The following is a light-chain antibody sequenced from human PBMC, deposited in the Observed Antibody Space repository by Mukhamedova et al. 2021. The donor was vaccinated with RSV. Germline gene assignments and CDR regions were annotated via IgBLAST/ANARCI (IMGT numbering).Light chain of an antibody. CDR1: QSVSSF. CDR3: QQRSNWPPYT. V-gene: IGKV3-11*01. J-gene: IGKJ2*01. CDR2: DAS. Sequence: GERATLSCGASQSVSSFLAWYQQKPGQAPRLLIYDASDRATGIPARFSGSGSGTDFTLTISSLEPEDFAVYYCQQRSNWPPYTFG.